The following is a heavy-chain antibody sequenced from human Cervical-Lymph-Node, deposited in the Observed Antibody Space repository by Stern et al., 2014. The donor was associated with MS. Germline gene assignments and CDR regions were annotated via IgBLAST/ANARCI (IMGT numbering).Heavy chain of an antibody. V-gene: IGHV3-7*01. Sequence: EDQLVESGGGLVQPGESLRLSCEVSGFTFKNYWMTWVRQAPGRGLEWVANIKHDGSEAQYVDSVKGRFSVSRDNAKNSLYLQMNSLRAEDTSIYYCARADFVGLDYWGQGTLVTVSS. CDR3: ARADFVGLDY. D-gene: IGHD2-21*01. J-gene: IGHJ4*02. CDR1: GFTFKNYW. CDR2: IKHDGSEA.